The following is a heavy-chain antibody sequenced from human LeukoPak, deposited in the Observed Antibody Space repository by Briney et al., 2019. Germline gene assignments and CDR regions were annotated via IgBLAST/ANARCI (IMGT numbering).Heavy chain of an antibody. D-gene: IGHD3-22*01. V-gene: IGHV3-15*01. CDR3: STGYGSPYYDNY. Sequence: GESLRLSCAASGFTFSDAWTNWVRQAPGKGLEWVGRIKSKTNGETTDYPAPVKGKFSISRDDSKNTLYLQMDSLKTEDTAVYYCSTGYGSPYYDNYWGQGTLVTVSS. CDR1: GFTFSDAW. J-gene: IGHJ4*02. CDR2: IKSKTNGETT.